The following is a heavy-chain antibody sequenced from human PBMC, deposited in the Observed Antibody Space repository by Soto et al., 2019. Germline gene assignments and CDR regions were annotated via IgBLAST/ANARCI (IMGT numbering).Heavy chain of an antibody. D-gene: IGHD3-3*01. J-gene: IGHJ4*02. CDR2: IYHGGTT. V-gene: IGHV4-4*02. CDR3: VSSLNYDFWRDGGRHVYFDY. CDR1: GGSISSSYW. Sequence: QVQLQESGPGLVKPSGTLSLTCAVSGGSISSSYWWNWVRQPPRGGLEWIGNIYHGGTTNYNPSPKNRVTISVDKAKNQSSLKLTSVTAADTAVYYCVSSLNYDFWRDGGRHVYFDYWGRGILATVSS.